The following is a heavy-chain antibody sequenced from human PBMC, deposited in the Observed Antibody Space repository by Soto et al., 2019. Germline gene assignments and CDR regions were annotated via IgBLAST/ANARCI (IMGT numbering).Heavy chain of an antibody. D-gene: IGHD4-17*01. Sequence: GSLRLSCAASGXGFSTHALSWARQAPGKGLEWLSYITNTGITTHYADSVKGRFTISRENSRNTLHLQMNNLRLDDPAVYYCAKGFDYGDTKHIDHWGQGTLATVSS. CDR2: ITNTGITT. V-gene: IGHV3-23*01. CDR3: AKGFDYGDTKHIDH. CDR1: GXGFSTHA. J-gene: IGHJ4*02.